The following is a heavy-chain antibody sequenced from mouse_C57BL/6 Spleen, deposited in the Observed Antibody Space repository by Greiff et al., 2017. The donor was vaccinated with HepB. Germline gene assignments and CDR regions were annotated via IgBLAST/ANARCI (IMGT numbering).Heavy chain of an antibody. Sequence: QVQLKESGPELVKPGASVKISCKASGYAFSSSWMNWVKQRPGKGLEWIGRIYPGDGDTNYNGKFKGKATLTADKSSSTAYMQLSSLTSEDSAVYFCARTGTRGYYFDYWGQGTTLTVSS. J-gene: IGHJ2*01. CDR2: IYPGDGDT. D-gene: IGHD4-1*01. V-gene: IGHV1-82*01. CDR3: ARTGTRGYYFDY. CDR1: GYAFSSSW.